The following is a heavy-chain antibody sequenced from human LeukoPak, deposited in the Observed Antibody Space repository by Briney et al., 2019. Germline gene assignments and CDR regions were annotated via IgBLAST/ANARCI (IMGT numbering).Heavy chain of an antibody. Sequence: PSETLSLTCSVSGGSISSYYWSWIRQPPGKGLEWIGYIYYSGSTNYNPSLKSRVTISVDTSKNQFSLKLSSVTAADTAVYYCARYLASSSWYRDRYYYYRMDVRGQGTTVTVSS. J-gene: IGHJ6*02. CDR3: ARYLASSSWYRDRYYYYRMDV. V-gene: IGHV4-59*01. D-gene: IGHD6-13*01. CDR1: GGSISSYY. CDR2: IYYSGST.